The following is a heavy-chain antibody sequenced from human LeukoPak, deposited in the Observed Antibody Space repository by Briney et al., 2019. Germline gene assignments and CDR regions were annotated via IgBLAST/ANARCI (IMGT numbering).Heavy chain of an antibody. D-gene: IGHD5-12*01. V-gene: IGHV1-18*01. J-gene: IGHJ4*02. CDR1: GYTFTSHG. Sequence: ASVNVSCKASGYTFTSHGISWVRQAPGQGLEWMGWISAYNGHTNYAQKLQGRVTMTADTSTSTAYMELRSLRSDDTAVYYCARGASGYDPVDYWGQGTLVTVSS. CDR3: ARGASGYDPVDY. CDR2: ISAYNGHT.